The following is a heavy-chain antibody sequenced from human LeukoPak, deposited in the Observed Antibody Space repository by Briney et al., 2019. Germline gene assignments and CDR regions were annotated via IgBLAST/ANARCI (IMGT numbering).Heavy chain of an antibody. CDR1: GHNFTDYF. CDR2: VDPEDGET. CDR3: ATAWDFWGGYSLDS. Sequence: GATVKISCKVSGHNFTDYFMHWVQQAPGKGLEWMGVVDPEDGETIYAEKFQGRVTMSADRSTDTAYMELSSLRSEDTAVYYCATAWDFWGGYSLDSWGQGTLVTVSS. V-gene: IGHV1-69-2*01. J-gene: IGHJ4*02. D-gene: IGHD3-3*01.